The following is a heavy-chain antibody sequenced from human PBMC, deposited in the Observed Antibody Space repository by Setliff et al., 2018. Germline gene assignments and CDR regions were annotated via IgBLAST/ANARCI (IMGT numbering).Heavy chain of an antibody. Sequence: SETLSLTCTVSGGSISSGTYSWAWIRQPPGKGLEWIGSVSYSGSTYYNPSLNSRVTISVDTSSNQFSLKLSSVTAADTAVYYCATYMYRSGYYGQGYYYYMAIWGKGTTVTVSS. CDR3: ATYMYRSGYYGQGYYYYMAI. D-gene: IGHD3-22*01. J-gene: IGHJ6*03. V-gene: IGHV4-39*01. CDR1: GGSISSGTYS. CDR2: VSYSGST.